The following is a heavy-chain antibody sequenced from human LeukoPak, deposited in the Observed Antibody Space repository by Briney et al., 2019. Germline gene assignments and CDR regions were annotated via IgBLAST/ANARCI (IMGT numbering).Heavy chain of an antibody. CDR1: GFSLSTSGVG. V-gene: IGHV2-5*02. Sequence: SGPTLVKPTQTLTLTCTFSGFSLSTSGVGVGGIRQPPGKALEWLALIYWDDDKRYSPSLKSRLTITKDTSKNQVVLTMTNMDPVDTATYYCAHSYSDYPGHDAFDIWGQGTMVTVSS. CDR3: AHSYSDYPGHDAFDI. CDR2: IYWDDDK. D-gene: IGHD4-11*01. J-gene: IGHJ3*02.